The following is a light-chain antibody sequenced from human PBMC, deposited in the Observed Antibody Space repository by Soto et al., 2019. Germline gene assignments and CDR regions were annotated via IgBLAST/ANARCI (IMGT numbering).Light chain of an antibody. Sequence: DIQMTQSPSDMSASVGDRVTITCRASQCISSYLAWYQQKPGKVPKLLIYTSSTLPSGVPSQFSGSGSGTDFTLTISSLQPEDVATYYCQKHDTAPLTFGGGTKVDI. V-gene: IGKV1-27*01. CDR3: QKHDTAPLT. J-gene: IGKJ4*01. CDR2: TSS. CDR1: QCISSY.